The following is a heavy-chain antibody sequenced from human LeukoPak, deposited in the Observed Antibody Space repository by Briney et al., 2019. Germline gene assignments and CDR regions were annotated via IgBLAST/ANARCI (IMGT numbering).Heavy chain of an antibody. CDR2: MFDSGTA. CDR1: GGSMSTYY. J-gene: IGHJ4*02. CDR3: ARGDGASNDGYYFDS. Sequence: SETLSLTCTVSGGSMSTYYWGWLRQPPGKRLEYIGYMFDSGTANYNPSLKSRVTISVDTSKNQFSLNLSSVTAADTAMYYCARGDGASNDGYYFDSWGQGTLVTVSS. D-gene: IGHD3-22*01. V-gene: IGHV4-59*01.